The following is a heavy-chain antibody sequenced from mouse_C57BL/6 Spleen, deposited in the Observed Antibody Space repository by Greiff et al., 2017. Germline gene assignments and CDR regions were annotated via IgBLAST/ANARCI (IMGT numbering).Heavy chain of an antibody. CDR2: IYPRDGST. J-gene: IGHJ2*01. Sequence: QVHVKQSGPELVKPGASVKLSCKASGYTFTSYDINWVKQRPGQGLEWIGWIYPRDGSTKYNEKFKGKATLTVDTSSSTAYMELHSLTSEDSAVYFCARRGRDYWGQGTTLTVSS. V-gene: IGHV1-85*01. CDR3: ARRGRDY. CDR1: GYTFTSYD.